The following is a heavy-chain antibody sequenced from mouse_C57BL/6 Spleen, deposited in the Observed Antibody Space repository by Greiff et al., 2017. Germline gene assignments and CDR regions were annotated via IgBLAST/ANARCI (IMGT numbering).Heavy chain of an antibody. J-gene: IGHJ1*03. CDR1: GYSITSDY. Sequence: VQLQQSGPGLAKPSQTLSLTCSVTGYSITSDYWTWIRKFPGNKLEYMGYISYSGSTYYNPSLKSRISITRDTSKNQYYLQLNSVTTEDTATYYCARGRLWYFDVWGTGTTVTVSS. V-gene: IGHV3-8*01. CDR2: ISYSGST. CDR3: ARGRLWYFDV.